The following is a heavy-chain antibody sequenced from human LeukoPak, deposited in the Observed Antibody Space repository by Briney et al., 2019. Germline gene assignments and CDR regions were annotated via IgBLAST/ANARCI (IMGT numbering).Heavy chain of an antibody. D-gene: IGHD3-9*01. CDR3: ARSGILTGYHYYYGMDV. CDR2: INPSGGST. CDR1: GYTFTSYY. Sequence: ASVTVSCKASGYTFTSYYMHWVRQAPGQGLEWMGIINPSGGSTSYAQKFQGRVTMTRDTSTSTVYMELSSLRSEDTAVYYCARSGILTGYHYYYGMDVWGQGTTVTVSS. V-gene: IGHV1-46*01. J-gene: IGHJ6*02.